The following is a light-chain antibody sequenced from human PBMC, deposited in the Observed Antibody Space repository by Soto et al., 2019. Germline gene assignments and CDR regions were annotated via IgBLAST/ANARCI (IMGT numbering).Light chain of an antibody. J-gene: IGKJ1*01. CDR1: QSVSSD. Sequence: ETVMTQSPATLSVSPGERATLSCRASQSVSSDLAWYQQKPGQAPSLLIFGASTRATSVPARFTGSGSGTDFTLTISSLQSEDFAVYYCQQYKTWPRTFGQGTKVDIK. V-gene: IGKV3-15*01. CDR2: GAS. CDR3: QQYKTWPRT.